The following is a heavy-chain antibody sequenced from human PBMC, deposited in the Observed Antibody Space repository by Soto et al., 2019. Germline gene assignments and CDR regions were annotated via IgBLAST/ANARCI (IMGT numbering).Heavy chain of an antibody. V-gene: IGHV1-18*01. J-gene: IGHJ6*02. CDR1: GYTFTSYG. Sequence: QVQLVQSGAEVKKPGASVKVSCKASGYTFTSYGITWVRQAPGQGLEWMGWISAYNGNTNYAQKLQGRVTMTTDTSKSTAYMELRSLRSDDTAVYYCARDRKSSSWSLYYYYGMDVWGQGTTVTVSS. CDR3: ARDRKSSSWSLYYYYGMDV. CDR2: ISAYNGNT. D-gene: IGHD6-13*01.